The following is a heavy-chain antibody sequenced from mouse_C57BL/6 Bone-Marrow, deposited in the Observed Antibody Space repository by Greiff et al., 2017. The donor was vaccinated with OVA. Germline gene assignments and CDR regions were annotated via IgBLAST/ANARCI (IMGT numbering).Heavy chain of an antibody. CDR1: GYTFTSYW. J-gene: IGHJ3*01. CDR2: IPPNSGST. CDR3: ARGRWLLGFAY. Sequence: QVQLQQPGAELVKPGASVKLSCQASGYTFTSYWMHWVKQRPGQGLEWIGMIPPNSGSTNYNEKFQSKATLTVDKSSSTAYMQLSSLTSEDSAVYYCARGRWLLGFAYWGQGTLVTVSA. V-gene: IGHV1-64*01. D-gene: IGHD2-3*01.